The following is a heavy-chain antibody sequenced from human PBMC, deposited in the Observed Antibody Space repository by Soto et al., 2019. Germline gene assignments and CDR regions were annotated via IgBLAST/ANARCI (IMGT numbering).Heavy chain of an antibody. CDR1: GYTFTSYG. Sequence: QVPLVQSGAEVKKPGASVKVSCKASGYTFTSYGISWVRQAPGQGLEWMGWISAYNGNTNYAQKLQGRVTMTTDTSTSTAYMELRSLRSDDTAVYYCARDRAITIFGVVIPFDYWGQGTLVTVSS. J-gene: IGHJ4*02. CDR3: ARDRAITIFGVVIPFDY. V-gene: IGHV1-18*01. D-gene: IGHD3-3*01. CDR2: ISAYNGNT.